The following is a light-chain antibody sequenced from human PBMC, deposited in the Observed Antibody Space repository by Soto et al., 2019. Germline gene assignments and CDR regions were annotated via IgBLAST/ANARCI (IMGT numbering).Light chain of an antibody. J-gene: IGKJ3*01. V-gene: IGKV3-20*01. CDR1: QSVSSSY. CDR3: QQYGRSPRGT. Sequence: EIVLTQSPGTLSLSPGERATLSCRASQSVSSSYLAWYQQKPGQAPRLLIYGASSRPTGIPDRFSGSGSGTDFTLTISRLEPEDFAVYYCQQYGRSPRGTFGPGTKVDIK. CDR2: GAS.